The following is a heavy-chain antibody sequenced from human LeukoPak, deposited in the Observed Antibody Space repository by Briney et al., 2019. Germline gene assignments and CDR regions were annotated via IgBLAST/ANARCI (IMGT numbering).Heavy chain of an antibody. V-gene: IGHV3-23*01. D-gene: IGHD1-26*01. J-gene: IGHJ4*02. CDR2: ISAGGGAT. CDR3: AKRGTSPSSQNSDHHFDR. CDR1: GFTFSSFG. Sequence: GGSLRLSCAASGFTFSSFGMSWVRQAPGKGLERVSAISAGGGATYYADSVKGRSTISRDNSKSTVYLQIDSLRAEDTAVYYCAKRGTSPSSQNSDHHFDRWGQGTLVTVSS.